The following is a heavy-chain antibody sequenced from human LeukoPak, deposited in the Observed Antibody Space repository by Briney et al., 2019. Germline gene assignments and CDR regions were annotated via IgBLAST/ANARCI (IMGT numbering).Heavy chain of an antibody. J-gene: IGHJ4*02. Sequence: SETLSLTCTVSGGSITSRTYYWAWIRQAPGKGLEWIGSLSVRETKYNASLKSRVTISVDTSKNQFSLKLNSVTAADTAVYFCARHIVVAGSAGRPFDYWGQGTLVTVSS. D-gene: IGHD6-19*01. CDR3: ARHIVVAGSAGRPFDY. CDR1: GGSITSRTYY. V-gene: IGHV4-39*01. CDR2: LSVRET.